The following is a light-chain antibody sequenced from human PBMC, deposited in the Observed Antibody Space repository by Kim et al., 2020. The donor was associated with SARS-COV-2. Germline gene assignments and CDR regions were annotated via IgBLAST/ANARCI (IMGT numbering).Light chain of an antibody. V-gene: IGLV2-11*03. CDR1: SNDIGSYKF. CDR2: DVS. Sequence: GQSVTISCTRTSNDIGSYKFVSWYQQHPGKAPNLIIFDVSERSTGVPNRFSGSQSANTASLTISGLPPEDESDYYCCSYAGSYTFVFGAGSQLTVL. CDR3: CSYAGSYTFV. J-gene: IGLJ2*01.